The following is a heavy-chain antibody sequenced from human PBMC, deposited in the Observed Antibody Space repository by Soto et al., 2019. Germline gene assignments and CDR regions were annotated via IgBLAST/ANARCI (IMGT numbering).Heavy chain of an antibody. Sequence: PGGSLRLSCAASGFTLSDYWMHWVRQVPGKGLVWVSLISSDGSTTNYAASVKGRFTVSRDNAKNTLYLQMISLRADDTAVYYCASDPRGYPDYWGQGTLVTVSS. CDR3: ASDPRGYPDY. J-gene: IGHJ4*02. V-gene: IGHV3-74*01. CDR1: GFTLSDYW. CDR2: ISSDGSTT. D-gene: IGHD3-22*01.